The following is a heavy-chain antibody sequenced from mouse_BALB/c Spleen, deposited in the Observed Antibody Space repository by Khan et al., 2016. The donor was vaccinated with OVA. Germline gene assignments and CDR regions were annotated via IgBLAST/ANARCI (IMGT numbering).Heavy chain of an antibody. D-gene: IGHD1-1*01. CDR3: ARHWVGVMDY. V-gene: IGHV5-6*01. J-gene: IGHJ4*01. CDR2: ISSGGTYP. Sequence: EVELVESGGDLVKPGGSLKLSCAASGFTFSTYGMSWVRQTPDKRLEWVATISSGGTYPYYPDSVRGRFTISRDNAKNTLDRQMGSLRSEDTAWYYCARHWVGVMDYWGQGTSVTVSS. CDR1: GFTFSTYG.